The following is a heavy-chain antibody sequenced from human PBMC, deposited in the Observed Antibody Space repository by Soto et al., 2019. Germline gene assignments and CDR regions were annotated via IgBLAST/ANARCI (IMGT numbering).Heavy chain of an antibody. CDR2: ISSSSSTI. D-gene: IGHD1-1*01. Sequence: PGGSLRLSCAASGFTFSSYSMNWVRQAPGKGLEWVSYISSSSSTIYYADSVKGRFTISRDNAKNSLYLQMNSLRAEDTAVYYCAREQVAHGLEPLFYYYYYGMDVWGQGTTVTVSS. CDR3: AREQVAHGLEPLFYYYYYGMDV. V-gene: IGHV3-48*01. CDR1: GFTFSSYS. J-gene: IGHJ6*02.